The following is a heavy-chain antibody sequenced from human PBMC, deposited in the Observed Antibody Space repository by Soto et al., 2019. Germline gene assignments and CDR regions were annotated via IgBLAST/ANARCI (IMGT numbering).Heavy chain of an antibody. CDR1: GFTFSYYA. Sequence: QVQLVDSGGGVVQPERSLRLSCAASGFTFSYYALHWVRQAPGKGLEWVIVISYDGSNKYYADSVKGRFTISRDNSKNTLHQQMNSLRPEDTAVYYCARDHPHSSGSYYYYYGMDVWGQGTTVTVSS. D-gene: IGHD3-22*01. CDR2: ISYDGSNK. J-gene: IGHJ6*02. V-gene: IGHV3-30-3*01. CDR3: ARDHPHSSGSYYYYYGMDV.